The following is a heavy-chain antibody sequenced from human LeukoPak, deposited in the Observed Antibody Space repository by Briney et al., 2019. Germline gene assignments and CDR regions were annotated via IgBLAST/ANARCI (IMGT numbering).Heavy chain of an antibody. J-gene: IGHJ3*02. CDR3: AAHSSGGIYDAFDI. Sequence: ASVKVSCEASGYTFTGYYMHWVRQAPGQGLEWMGWINPNSGGTNYAQKFQGWVTMTRDTSISTAYMELSRLRSDDTAVYYCAAHSSGGIYDAFDIWGQGTMVTVSS. V-gene: IGHV1-2*04. CDR2: INPNSGGT. CDR1: GYTFTGYY. D-gene: IGHD3-22*01.